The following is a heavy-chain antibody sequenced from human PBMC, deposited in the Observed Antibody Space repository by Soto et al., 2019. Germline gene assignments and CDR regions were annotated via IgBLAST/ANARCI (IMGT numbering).Heavy chain of an antibody. CDR2: ITGSGDT. Sequence: GRSMILSRAASEFPLSSYAVNWIRQTPGKGLEWVSTITGSGDTYYPVSVRGRFTISRDNSKNTLYLQMNSLRAEDTAVYYCATRDSSLVQNGYRYGYLDSWGQGTLVTVSS. J-gene: IGHJ4*02. CDR3: ATRDSSLVQNGYRYGYLDS. V-gene: IGHV3-23*01. CDR1: EFPLSSYA. D-gene: IGHD5-18*01.